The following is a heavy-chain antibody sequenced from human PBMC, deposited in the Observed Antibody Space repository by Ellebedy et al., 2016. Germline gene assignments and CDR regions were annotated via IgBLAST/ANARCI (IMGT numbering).Heavy chain of an antibody. Sequence: GGSLRLSCAASGFTFGSYWMSWVRQAPGKGLEWVASIKQDGTQKYYLDSVKGRFTVSRDNARNSLSLQLYSLRAEDTAVYYCARPLTGATIDFDIWGQGTMVTVSS. D-gene: IGHD1-26*01. V-gene: IGHV3-7*03. J-gene: IGHJ3*02. CDR2: IKQDGTQK. CDR1: GFTFGSYW. CDR3: ARPLTGATIDFDI.